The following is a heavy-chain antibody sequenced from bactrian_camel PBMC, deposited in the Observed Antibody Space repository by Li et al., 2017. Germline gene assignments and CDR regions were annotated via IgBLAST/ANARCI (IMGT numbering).Heavy chain of an antibody. V-gene: IGHV3S10*01. CDR3: VSVYTWCR. CDR1: GYTQCTFD. Sequence: DVQLVESGGGSVQAGGSLRLSCASSGYTQCTFDMSWYRQAPGKEREFVSSIDSNGRTSYADSVKGRFTISRDNAKRAVFLQMNSLKPEDTAMYYCVSVYTWCRRGQGTQVTVS. CDR2: IDSNGRT. D-gene: IGHD7*01. J-gene: IGHJ4*01.